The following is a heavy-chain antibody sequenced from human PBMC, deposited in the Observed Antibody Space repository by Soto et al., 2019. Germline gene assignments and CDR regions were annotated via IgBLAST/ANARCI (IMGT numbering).Heavy chain of an antibody. Sequence: QVQLVQSGAEVKKPGSSVKVSCKASGGTFSSYAISWVRQAPGQGLEWMGGIIPIFGTANYAQKFQGRVTINADESTSTACMELSSLRSEETAGYYCASRRGTVPHGMAAFDYWGQGTLVTVSS. CDR2: IIPIFGTA. CDR3: ASRRGTVPHGMAAFDY. CDR1: GGTFSSYA. D-gene: IGHD6-25*01. J-gene: IGHJ4*02. V-gene: IGHV1-69*01.